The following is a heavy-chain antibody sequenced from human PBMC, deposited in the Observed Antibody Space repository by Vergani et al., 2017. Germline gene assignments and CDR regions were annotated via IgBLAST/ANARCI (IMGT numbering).Heavy chain of an antibody. J-gene: IGHJ6*02. D-gene: IGHD4-17*01. CDR2: IWYDGSNK. CDR1: GFTFSSYG. Sequence: QVQLVESGGGVVQPGRSLRLSCAASGFTFSSYGMHWVRQAPGKGLEWVAVIWYDGSNKYYADSVKGRFTISRDNSKNTLYLQMNSLRAEDTAEYYCARGVEGDYVYYYGMDVWGQGTTVTVSS. CDR3: ARGVEGDYVYYYGMDV. V-gene: IGHV3-33*01.